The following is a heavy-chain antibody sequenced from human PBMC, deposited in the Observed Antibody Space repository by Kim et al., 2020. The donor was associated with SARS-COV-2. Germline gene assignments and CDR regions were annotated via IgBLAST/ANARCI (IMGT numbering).Heavy chain of an antibody. CDR3: ATTPYSSRYPKDGETHYYYGMDV. D-gene: IGHD6-13*01. CDR2: IYPGDSDT. CDR1: GYSFTSYW. Sequence: GESLKISCKGSGYSFTSYWIGWVRQMPGKGLEWMGIIYPGDSDTRYSPSFQGQVTISADKSISTAYLQWSSLKASDTAMYYCATTPYSSRYPKDGETHYYYGMDVWGQGTTVTVSS. V-gene: IGHV5-51*01. J-gene: IGHJ6*02.